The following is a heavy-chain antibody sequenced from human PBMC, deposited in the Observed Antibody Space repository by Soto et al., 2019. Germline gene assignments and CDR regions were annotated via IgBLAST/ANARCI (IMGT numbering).Heavy chain of an antibody. D-gene: IGHD3-22*01. CDR1: GGSISSGGYY. J-gene: IGHJ4*02. CDR2: IYYSGST. CDR3: ARVGDYYDSSGYYLYYFDY. V-gene: IGHV4-31*03. Sequence: SETLSLTCTVSGGSISSGGYYWSWIRQHPGKGLEWIGYIYYSGSTYYNPSLKSRVTISVDTSKNQFSLKLSSVTAADTAVYYCARVGDYYDSSGYYLYYFDYWRQGTLVTVSS.